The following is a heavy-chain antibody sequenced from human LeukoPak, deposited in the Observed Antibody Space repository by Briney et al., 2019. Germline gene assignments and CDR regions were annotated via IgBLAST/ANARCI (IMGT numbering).Heavy chain of an antibody. D-gene: IGHD3-9*01. V-gene: IGHV1-2*02. J-gene: IGHJ3*02. CDR1: GYTFTGYY. Sequence: ASVKVSCKASGYTFTGYYMHWVRQAPGQGLEWMGWINPNSGGTNYAQKFQGRVTMTRDTSISTAYMELSRLRSDDTAVYYCARVRRVRYFDWLSPAFDIWGQGTMVTVSS. CDR2: INPNSGGT. CDR3: ARVRRVRYFDWLSPAFDI.